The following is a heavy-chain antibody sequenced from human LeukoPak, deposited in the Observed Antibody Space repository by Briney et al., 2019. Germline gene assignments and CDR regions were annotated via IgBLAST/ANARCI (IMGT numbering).Heavy chain of an antibody. Sequence: SETLSLTCTVSGGSISSGDYYWSWIRQPPGKGLEWIGYIYYSGSTYYNPSLKSRVTISVDTSKNQFSLNLNSVTAADTAVYYCARLSSSWILDYWGQGTLVTVSS. J-gene: IGHJ4*02. CDR3: ARLSSSWILDY. CDR2: IYYSGST. CDR1: GGSISSGDYY. D-gene: IGHD6-13*01. V-gene: IGHV4-30-4*01.